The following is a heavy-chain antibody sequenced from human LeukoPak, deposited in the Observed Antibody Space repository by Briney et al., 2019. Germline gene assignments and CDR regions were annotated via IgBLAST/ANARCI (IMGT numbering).Heavy chain of an antibody. D-gene: IGHD5-24*01. CDR3: ASRWLQNPTFDY. CDR1: GGSISSSNW. CDR2: IYYSGST. J-gene: IGHJ4*02. V-gene: IGHV4-4*02. Sequence: PSETLSLTCAVSGGSISSSNWWSWVRQPPGKGLEWIGYIYYSGSTNYNPSLKSRVTISVDTSKNQFSLKLSSVTAADTAVYYCASRWLQNPTFDYWGQGTLVTVSS.